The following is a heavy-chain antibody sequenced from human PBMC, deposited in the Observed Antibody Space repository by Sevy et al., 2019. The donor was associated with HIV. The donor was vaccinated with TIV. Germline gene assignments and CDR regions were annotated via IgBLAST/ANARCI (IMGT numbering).Heavy chain of an antibody. V-gene: IGHV3-23*01. D-gene: IGHD2-21*01. Sequence: GGSLRLSCAASGFTFSSYAMSWVRQAPGKGLEWVSAISGSGGSTYYADSVKGRFTIPRDNSKNTVYLQMNSLGAEDRAVYYCAILGGAIHWGQGTMVTVSS. J-gene: IGHJ3*01. CDR3: AILGGAIH. CDR2: ISGSGGST. CDR1: GFTFSSYA.